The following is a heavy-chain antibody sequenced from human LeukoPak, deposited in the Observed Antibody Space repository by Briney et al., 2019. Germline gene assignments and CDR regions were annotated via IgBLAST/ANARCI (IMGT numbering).Heavy chain of an antibody. CDR3: AREGSGAAMMVFDY. Sequence: SQTLSLTCTVSGGSISSGDYYWSWIRQPPGKGLEWIGYIYYSGSTYYNPSLKSRVTISVDTSKNQFSLKLSSVTAADTAVYYCAREGSGAAMMVFDYWGQGTLVTASS. CDR2: IYYSGST. J-gene: IGHJ4*02. CDR1: GGSISSGDYY. D-gene: IGHD3-3*01. V-gene: IGHV4-30-4*01.